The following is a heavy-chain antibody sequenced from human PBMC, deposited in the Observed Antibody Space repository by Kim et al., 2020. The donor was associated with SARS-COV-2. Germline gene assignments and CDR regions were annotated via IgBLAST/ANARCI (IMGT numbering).Heavy chain of an antibody. CDR3: ARMAAAGSPSPNDY. Sequence: NPSLNGRVTISVDKSKNQFSLKLSSVTAADTAVYYCARMAAAGSPSPNDYWGQGTLVTVSS. V-gene: IGHV4-4*02. J-gene: IGHJ4*02. D-gene: IGHD6-13*01.